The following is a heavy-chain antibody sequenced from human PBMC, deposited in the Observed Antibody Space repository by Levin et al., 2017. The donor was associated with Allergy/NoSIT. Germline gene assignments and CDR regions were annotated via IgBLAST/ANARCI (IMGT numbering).Heavy chain of an antibody. CDR3: AKDEAGYYDSSGYYNYYYGMDV. J-gene: IGHJ6*02. CDR2: ISYDGSNK. V-gene: IGHV3-30*18. D-gene: IGHD3-22*01. Sequence: GGSLRLSCAASGFTFSSYGMHWVRQAPGKGLEWVAVISYDGSNKYYADSVKGRFTISRDNSKNTLYLQMNSLRAEDTAVYYCAKDEAGYYDSSGYYNYYYGMDVWGQGTTVTVSS. CDR1: GFTFSSYG.